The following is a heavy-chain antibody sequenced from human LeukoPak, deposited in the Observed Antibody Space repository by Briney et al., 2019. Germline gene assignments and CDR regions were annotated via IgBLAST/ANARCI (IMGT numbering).Heavy chain of an antibody. CDR3: ARFVGYSSSWYEYYFDY. D-gene: IGHD6-13*01. CDR1: GGSFSGYY. V-gene: IGHV4-34*01. J-gene: IGHJ4*02. CDR2: INHSGST. Sequence: SETLSLTCAVYGGSFSGYYWSWIRQPPGKGLEWIGEINHSGSTNYNPSLKSRVTISVDTSKNQFSLKLSSVTAADTAVYYCARFVGYSSSWYEYYFDYWGQGTLVTVSS.